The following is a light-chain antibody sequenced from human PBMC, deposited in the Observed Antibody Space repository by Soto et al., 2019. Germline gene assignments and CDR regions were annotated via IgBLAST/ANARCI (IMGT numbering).Light chain of an antibody. CDR1: SSNIGAGYD. J-gene: IGLJ2*01. Sequence: QSVLTQPPSVSGAPGQRGTISCTGSSSNIGAGYDVHWYQQLPGTAPKLLIYGNSNRPSGVPDRFSGSKSGTSASLAITGLQAEDEADYYCQSYDSSLSGSEVFGGGTKVTVL. V-gene: IGLV1-40*01. CDR2: GNS. CDR3: QSYDSSLSGSEV.